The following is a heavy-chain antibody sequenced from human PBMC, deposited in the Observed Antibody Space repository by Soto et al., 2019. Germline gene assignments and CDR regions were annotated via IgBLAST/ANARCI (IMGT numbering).Heavy chain of an antibody. Sequence: QITLKESGPTLLKPTQTLTLTCTFSGFSLSTSGVGVGWIRQPPGKALEWLALIYWDDDKRYSPSLKSRLTITKDTSKNQVVLTMTNMDPVDTATYYCAPTYYYDSSGYYYVHPWGQGTLVTVSS. CDR1: GFSLSTSGVG. CDR2: IYWDDDK. J-gene: IGHJ5*02. D-gene: IGHD3-22*01. CDR3: APTYYYDSSGYYYVHP. V-gene: IGHV2-5*02.